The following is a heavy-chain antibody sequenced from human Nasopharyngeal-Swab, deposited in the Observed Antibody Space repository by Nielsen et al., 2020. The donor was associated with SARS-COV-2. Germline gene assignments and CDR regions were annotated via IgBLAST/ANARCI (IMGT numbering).Heavy chain of an antibody. CDR3: ARASSGWYSPDY. CDR1: GFTFNSYS. D-gene: IGHD6-19*01. J-gene: IGHJ4*02. Sequence: GESLKISCAASGFTFNSYSMNWVRQAPGKGLEWVSSISSSSSYIYYADSVKGRFTISRDNAKNSLYLQMNSLRAEDTAVYYCARASSGWYSPDYWGQGTLVTVSS. CDR2: ISSSSSYI. V-gene: IGHV3-21*01.